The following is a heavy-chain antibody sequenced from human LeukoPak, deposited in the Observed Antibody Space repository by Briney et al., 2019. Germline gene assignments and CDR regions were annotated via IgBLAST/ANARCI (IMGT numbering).Heavy chain of an antibody. D-gene: IGHD4-17*01. V-gene: IGHV3-33*08. J-gene: IGHJ5*02. CDR2: IWYDGSNK. Sequence: GGSLRLSCAASGFTFSSYSMNWVRQAPGKGLEWVAVIWYDGSNKYYADSVKGRFTISRDNSKNTLYLQMNSLRAEDTAVYYCARLSRPLDYGALDWFDPWGQGTLVTVSS. CDR3: ARLSRPLDYGALDWFDP. CDR1: GFTFSSYS.